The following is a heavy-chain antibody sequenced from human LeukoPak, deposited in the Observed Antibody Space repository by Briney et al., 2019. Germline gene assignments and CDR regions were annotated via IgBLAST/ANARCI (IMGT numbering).Heavy chain of an antibody. CDR2: IIPIFGTA. D-gene: IGHD6-19*01. CDR3: AREFDSSGSY. Sequence: ASVKVSCKASGGTFISYAISWVRQAPGQGLEWMGRIIPIFGTANYAQQFQGRVTITTDASTSPAYMELSSLRSEDTAVYYCAREFDSSGSYWGQGTLVTVSS. V-gene: IGHV1-69*05. J-gene: IGHJ4*02. CDR1: GGTFISYA.